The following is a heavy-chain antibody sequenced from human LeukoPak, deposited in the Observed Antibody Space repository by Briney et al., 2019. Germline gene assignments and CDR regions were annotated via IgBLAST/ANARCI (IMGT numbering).Heavy chain of an antibody. D-gene: IGHD5-24*01. Sequence: EASVKVSCTASGGTLSSYAISWVRQAPGQGLEWMGGIIPIFGTANYAQKFQGRVTVTADESTSTAYMELSSLRSEDTAVYYCARDLGDGYNDFDYWGQGTLVTVSS. CDR3: ARDLGDGYNDFDY. CDR2: IIPIFGTA. CDR1: GGTLSSYA. V-gene: IGHV1-69*13. J-gene: IGHJ4*02.